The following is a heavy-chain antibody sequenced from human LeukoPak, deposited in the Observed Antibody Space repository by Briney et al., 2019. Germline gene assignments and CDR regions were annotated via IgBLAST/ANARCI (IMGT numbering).Heavy chain of an antibody. J-gene: IGHJ4*02. CDR3: ARPAEYCSGGSCYSTLSFDY. D-gene: IGHD2-15*01. CDR2: IYPGDSDT. V-gene: IGHV5-51*01. CDR1: GYSFTSYW. Sequence: GESLKISCKGSGYSFTSYWIGWVRQLPGKGLEWMWIIYPGDSDTRYSPSFQGQVTISADKSISTAYLQWSSLKASDTAMYYCARPAEYCSGGSCYSTLSFDYWGQGTLVTVSS.